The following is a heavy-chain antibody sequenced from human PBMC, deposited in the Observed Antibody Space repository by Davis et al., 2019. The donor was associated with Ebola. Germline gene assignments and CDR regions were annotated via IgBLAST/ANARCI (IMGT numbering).Heavy chain of an antibody. D-gene: IGHD1-1*01. V-gene: IGHV1-69*02. CDR1: GGTFSSYT. CDR2: IIPILGIA. Sequence: SMKVSCKASGGTFSSYTISWVRQAPGQGLEWMGRIIPILGIANYAQKFQGRVTITADKSTSTAYMEVGSLKSDDTAVYYCARAQFPTTSDHWGQGTLVTVSS. J-gene: IGHJ4*02. CDR3: ARAQFPTTSDH.